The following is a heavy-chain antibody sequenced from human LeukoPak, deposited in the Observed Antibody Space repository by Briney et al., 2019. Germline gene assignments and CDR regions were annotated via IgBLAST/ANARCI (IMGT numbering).Heavy chain of an antibody. CDR1: GFTLSSYA. CDR3: ARDNHYYGSGSPDY. J-gene: IGHJ4*02. Sequence: KAGGSLRLSCAASGFTLSSYAMHWVRQAPGKGLEWVAVISYDGSNKYYADSVKGRFTISRDNSKNTLYLQMNSLRAEDTAVYYCARDNHYYGSGSPDYWGQGTLVTVSS. D-gene: IGHD3-10*01. V-gene: IGHV3-30-3*01. CDR2: ISYDGSNK.